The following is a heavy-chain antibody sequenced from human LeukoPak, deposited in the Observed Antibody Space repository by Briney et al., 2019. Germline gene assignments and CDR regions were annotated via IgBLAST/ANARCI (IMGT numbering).Heavy chain of an antibody. CDR3: ARHGDGDTAMVYFDY. J-gene: IGHJ4*02. Sequence: SVKVSCKASGGTFSSYAISWVRQAPGQGLEWMGRIIPILGIANYAQKFQGRVTITADKSTSTAYMELSSLRSEDTAVYYCARHGDGDTAMVYFDYWGQGTLVTVSS. V-gene: IGHV1-69*04. CDR1: GGTFSSYA. D-gene: IGHD5-18*01. CDR2: IIPILGIA.